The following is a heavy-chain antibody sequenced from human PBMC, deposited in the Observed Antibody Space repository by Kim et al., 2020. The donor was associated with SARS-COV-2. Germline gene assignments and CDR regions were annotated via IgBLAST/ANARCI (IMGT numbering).Heavy chain of an antibody. V-gene: IGHV4-34*01. D-gene: IGHD3-22*01. CDR2: INHSGST. CDR3: ARTGISYYYDSTCSEY. J-gene: IGHJ4*02. Sequence: SETLSLTCAVYGGSFSGYYWSWIRQPPGKGLEWIGEINHSGSTNYNPSLKSRVTISVDTSKNQFSLKLSSVTAADTAVYYCARTGISYYYDSTCSEYWGQGTLVTVSS. CDR1: GGSFSGYY.